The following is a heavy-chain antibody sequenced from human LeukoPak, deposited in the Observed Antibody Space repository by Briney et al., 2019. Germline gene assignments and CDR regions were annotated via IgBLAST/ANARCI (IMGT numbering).Heavy chain of an antibody. D-gene: IGHD6-13*01. V-gene: IGHV3-20*04. CDR2: INWNGGST. CDR3: ARVGIAAADYYFDY. J-gene: IGHJ4*02. CDR1: GFTFDDYG. Sequence: GGSLRLSCAASGFTFDDYGMSWVRQAPGKGLEWVSGINWNGGSTGYADSVKGRFTIYRDNAKNSLYLQMNSLRAEDTALYYCARVGIAAADYYFDYWGQGTLVTVSS.